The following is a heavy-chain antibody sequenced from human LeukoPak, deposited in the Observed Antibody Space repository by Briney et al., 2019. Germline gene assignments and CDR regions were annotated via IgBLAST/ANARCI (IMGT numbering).Heavy chain of an antibody. Sequence: GESLKISCKGSGYSFTSYWIGWVRQMPGKGLEWMGIIYPGDSDTRYSPSFQGQVTISADKSISTAYLQWSSLKASDTAMYHCAKSVYYSDSRGYRPYYFDYWGQGTLVTVSS. CDR3: AKSVYYSDSRGYRPYYFDY. CDR2: IYPGDSDT. CDR1: GYSFTSYW. V-gene: IGHV5-51*01. J-gene: IGHJ4*02. D-gene: IGHD3-22*01.